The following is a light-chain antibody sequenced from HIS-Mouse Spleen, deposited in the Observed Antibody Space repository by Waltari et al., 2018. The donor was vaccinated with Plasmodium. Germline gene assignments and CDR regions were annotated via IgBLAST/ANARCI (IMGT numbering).Light chain of an antibody. Sequence: SYELTQPPSVSVSPGQTARITCSGDALPKKYAYWYQQKSGQAPVLVIYEDSKRPSGSPEGFSDSSAGTVATLTISGAQVEDEADYYCYSTDSSGNHRVFGGGTKLTVL. CDR2: EDS. CDR3: YSTDSSGNHRV. CDR1: ALPKKY. J-gene: IGLJ3*02. V-gene: IGLV3-10*01.